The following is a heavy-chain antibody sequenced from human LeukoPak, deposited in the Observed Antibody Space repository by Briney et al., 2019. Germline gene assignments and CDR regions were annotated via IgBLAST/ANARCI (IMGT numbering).Heavy chain of an antibody. CDR3: ARDPPDY. J-gene: IGHJ4*02. Sequence: PGGSLRLSCAASGFTFSNCGMSWVRQAPGKGLEWVAIIWYDGSNKYYADSVKGRFTISRDNSKNTLYLQMNSLRVDDTAVYYCARDPPDYWGQGILVTVSS. CDR1: GFTFSNCG. V-gene: IGHV3-33*08. CDR2: IWYDGSNK.